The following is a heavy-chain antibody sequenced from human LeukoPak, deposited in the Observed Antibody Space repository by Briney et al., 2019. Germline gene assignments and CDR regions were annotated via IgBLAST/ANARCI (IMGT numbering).Heavy chain of an antibody. CDR1: GFTFSSYW. V-gene: IGHV3-74*01. CDR3: VRDRTTVTLFDS. D-gene: IGHD4-17*01. CDR2: VSTDGNII. J-gene: IGHJ4*02. Sequence: GGSLRLSCAAPGFTFSSYWMHWVRQAPGKGLVWVSRVSTDGNIISYADSVKGRFTISRDNAKNTVYLQMNSLRAEDTAVYYCVRDRTTVTLFDSWGQGTLVTVSS.